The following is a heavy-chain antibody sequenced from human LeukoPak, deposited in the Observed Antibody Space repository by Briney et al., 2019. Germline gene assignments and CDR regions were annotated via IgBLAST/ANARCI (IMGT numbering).Heavy chain of an antibody. CDR1: GYTFTGYY. V-gene: IGHV1-2*02. CDR2: INPNSGDA. J-gene: IGHJ5*02. D-gene: IGHD2-2*01. CDR3: ARGSIVVVPAASVFDP. Sequence: AASVKVSCKASGYTFTGYYMHWVRQAPGQGLEWMGWINPNSGDANFAQKFQGRVTMTRDTSISTAYMELSRLRSDDTAAYYCARGSIVVVPAASVFDPWGQGTLVTVSS.